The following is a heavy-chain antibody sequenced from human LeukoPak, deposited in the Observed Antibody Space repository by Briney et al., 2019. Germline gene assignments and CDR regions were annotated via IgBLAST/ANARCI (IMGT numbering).Heavy chain of an antibody. CDR2: IYSGGDT. V-gene: IGHV3-66*02. Sequence: GGSLRLSCAASGFTVRSSYMSWVRQAPGKGLEWVSVIYSGGDTHYAGSVKGRFTISRDNSVNTLYLQMSSLRTEDTAVYYCARAFVTAAGFFDTWGQGTLVTVSS. D-gene: IGHD6-13*01. CDR1: GFTVRSSY. CDR3: ARAFVTAAGFFDT. J-gene: IGHJ4*02.